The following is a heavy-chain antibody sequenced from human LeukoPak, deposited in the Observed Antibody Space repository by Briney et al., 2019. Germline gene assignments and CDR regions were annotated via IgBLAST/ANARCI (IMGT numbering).Heavy chain of an antibody. D-gene: IGHD5-18*01. CDR2: VYYSGTT. CDR3: ARTPDTAMSTDGWFDP. Sequence: TSETLSLTCIVSGGSIISSGYYWGWIRQTPGKVLESIVSVYYSGTTYYNPSLKSRVTMTIDTSNNQFSLDLTSVTAADTAVYYCARTPDTAMSTDGWFDPWGQGTLVTVSS. J-gene: IGHJ5*02. V-gene: IGHV4-39*01. CDR1: GGSIISSGYY.